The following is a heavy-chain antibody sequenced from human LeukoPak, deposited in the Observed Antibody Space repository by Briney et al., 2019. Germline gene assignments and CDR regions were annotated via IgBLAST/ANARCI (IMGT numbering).Heavy chain of an antibody. V-gene: IGHV1-2*02. CDR2: INPNSGGT. D-gene: IGHD5-18*01. CDR1: GGTSSSYA. Sequence: GASVKVSCKASGGTSSSYAISWVRQAPGQGLEWMGWINPNSGGTNYAQKFQGRVTMTRDTSISTAYMELSRLRSDDTAVYYCARGEDGIQLWPHDYWGQGTLVTVSS. CDR3: ARGEDGIQLWPHDY. J-gene: IGHJ4*02.